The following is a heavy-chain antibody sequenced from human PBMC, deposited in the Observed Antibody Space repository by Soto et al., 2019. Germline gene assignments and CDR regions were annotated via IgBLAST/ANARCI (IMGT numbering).Heavy chain of an antibody. Sequence: QVQLQESGPGLVKPSETLSLTCSVSGGSIGSYYWSWIRQPPGKGLEWIGYIYYSGSTNYTPSLTGRVTIPVDTSKNQFSLKPSSVTAADTAVYYCARGGGRQIDYWGQGTLVTVSS. V-gene: IGHV4-59*08. CDR3: ARGGGRQIDY. CDR2: IYYSGST. J-gene: IGHJ4*02. CDR1: GGSIGSYY. D-gene: IGHD1-26*01.